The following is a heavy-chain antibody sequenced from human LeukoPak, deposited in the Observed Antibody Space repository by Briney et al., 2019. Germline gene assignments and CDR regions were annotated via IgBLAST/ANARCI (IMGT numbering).Heavy chain of an antibody. J-gene: IGHJ4*02. V-gene: IGHV4-39*07. CDR1: GGSISGSSYF. CDR3: ARDTAMVKDY. Sequence: PSETLSLTCTVSGGSISGSSYFWGWIRQPPGKGLEWIGSIYYSGSTYYNPSLKSRVTISVDTSKNQFSLKLSSVTAADTAVYYCARDTAMVKDYWGQGTLVTVSS. CDR2: IYYSGST. D-gene: IGHD5-18*01.